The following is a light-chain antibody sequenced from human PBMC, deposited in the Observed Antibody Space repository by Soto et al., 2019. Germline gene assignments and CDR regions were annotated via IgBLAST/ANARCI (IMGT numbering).Light chain of an antibody. CDR1: SSNIGAGYD. Sequence: QSVLTQPPSVSGAPGQRVTISCSGSSSNIGAGYDVNWYRQLPGTAPKLLIYSNSDRPSGVPDRFSGSKSGPSASLAITGLQAEDEADYFCQSYDRSLRTYVFGTGTKVTVL. CDR3: QSYDRSLRTYV. V-gene: IGLV1-40*01. CDR2: SNS. J-gene: IGLJ1*01.